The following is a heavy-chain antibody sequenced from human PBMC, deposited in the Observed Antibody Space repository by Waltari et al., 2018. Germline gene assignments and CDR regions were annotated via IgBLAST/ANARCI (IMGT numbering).Heavy chain of an antibody. J-gene: IGHJ3*02. D-gene: IGHD3-10*01. Sequence: EVQLLESGGGLVQPGGSLRLSCAASGFTFSSYAMSWVRQAPGKGLEWVSVIYSGGSTYYADSVKGRFTISRDNSKNTLYLQMNSLRAEDTAVYYCAKGVGRGDAFDIWGQGTMVTVSS. CDR2: IYSGGST. CDR3: AKGVGRGDAFDI. V-gene: IGHV3-23*03. CDR1: GFTFSSYA.